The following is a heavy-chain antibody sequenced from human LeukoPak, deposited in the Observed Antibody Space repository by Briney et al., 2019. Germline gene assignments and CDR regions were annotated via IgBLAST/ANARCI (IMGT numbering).Heavy chain of an antibody. CDR1: GASISPYY. D-gene: IGHD3-22*01. V-gene: IGHV4-59*12. CDR3: ARNGNYYDSSGYYPNDAFDI. J-gene: IGHJ3*02. Sequence: SETLSLTCTVSGASISPYYWSWIRQPPGKGLEWIGYIYYSGSTNYNPSLKSRVTISVDTSKNLFSLKLSSVTAADTAVYYCARNGNYYDSSGYYPNDAFDIWGQGTMVTVSS. CDR2: IYYSGST.